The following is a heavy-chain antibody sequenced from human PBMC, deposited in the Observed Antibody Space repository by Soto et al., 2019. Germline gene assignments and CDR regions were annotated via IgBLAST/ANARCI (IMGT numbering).Heavy chain of an antibody. CDR1: GGSISTYY. Sequence: SETLSLTCTVSGGSISTYYWNWIRQPPGKGLESIGYIYYSGSANYSPSLKSRVTISVDTSKNEFSLKLSSVTAADTAIYYCARDDRGHTTSPAPDHWGRGTLVTVSS. CDR2: IYYSGSA. J-gene: IGHJ4*02. V-gene: IGHV4-59*01. CDR3: ARDDRGHTTSPAPDH. D-gene: IGHD3-22*01.